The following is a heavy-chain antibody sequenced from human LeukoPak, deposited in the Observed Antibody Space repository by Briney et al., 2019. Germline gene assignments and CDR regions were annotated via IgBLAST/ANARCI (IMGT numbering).Heavy chain of an antibody. CDR1: GGSISSGGYS. V-gene: IGHV4-30-2*01. D-gene: IGHD3-22*01. CDR2: IYHSGST. Sequence: SSQTLSLTCAVSGGSISSGGYSWSWIRQPPGKGLEWIGYIYHSGSTYYNPSLKSRVTISVDTSKNQFSLKLSSVTAADTAVYYCASSTYYYDSSGYRPNYYYYYGMDVWGQGTTVTVSS. J-gene: IGHJ6*02. CDR3: ASSTYYYDSSGYRPNYYYYYGMDV.